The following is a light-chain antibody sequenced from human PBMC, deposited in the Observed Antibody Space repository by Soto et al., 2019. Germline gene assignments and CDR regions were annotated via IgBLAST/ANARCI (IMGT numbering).Light chain of an antibody. CDR1: QSVSNNY. V-gene: IGKV3-20*01. Sequence: EVVLTQSPGTLSLSPGERATLSCRASQSVSNNYLAWYQQKPGQGPRLLIFGSSDRATGIPDRFSGSGSGTDFTLTSSRLEPEDFAVYYCQQYGSPPPYTFGQGTKLEI. CDR2: GSS. CDR3: QQYGSPPPYT. J-gene: IGKJ2*01.